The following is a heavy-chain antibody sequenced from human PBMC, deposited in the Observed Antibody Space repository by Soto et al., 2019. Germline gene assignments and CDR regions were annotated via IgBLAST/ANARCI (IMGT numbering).Heavy chain of an antibody. CDR3: ARDMSERYSMDY. J-gene: IGHJ4*02. CDR1: GFTFRSNG. CDR2: ISYDGSDK. D-gene: IGHD1-20*01. Sequence: PGGSLRLSCAASGFTFRSNGMHWVRQAPGKGLEWVAVISYDGSDKWYADSVKGRFTISRDNSKNTLYLQMNSLRAEDTAVYYCARDMSERYSMDYWGQGLLVTVSS. V-gene: IGHV3-30*03.